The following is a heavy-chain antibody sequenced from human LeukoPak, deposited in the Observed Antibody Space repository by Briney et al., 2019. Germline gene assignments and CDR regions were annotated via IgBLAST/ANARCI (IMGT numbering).Heavy chain of an antibody. CDR2: IYTSGST. Sequence: SSETLSLTCTVWGGSMSSYYGRWMRQPAGKGVEWIGRIYTSGSTNYNPSLKSRVSISVGTSNNQFSLRVPSVTAADTAIYYCARDLSGSLYFAYWGQGILVTVSA. CDR3: ARDLSGSLYFAY. D-gene: IGHD3-10*01. CDR1: GGSMSSYY. J-gene: IGHJ4*02. V-gene: IGHV4-4*07.